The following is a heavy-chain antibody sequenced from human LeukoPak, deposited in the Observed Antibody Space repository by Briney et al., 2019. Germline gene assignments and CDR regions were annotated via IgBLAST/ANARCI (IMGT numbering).Heavy chain of an antibody. CDR1: GGTFSSYA. D-gene: IGHD1-26*01. Sequence: SVKVSCKASGGTFSSYAISWVRQAPGQGLEWMGGIIPIFGTANYAQKFQGRVTITTDESTSTAYMELSSLRSEDTAVYYCAREVVGATRYFDYWGQGTLVTVSS. V-gene: IGHV1-69*05. CDR2: IIPIFGTA. CDR3: AREVVGATRYFDY. J-gene: IGHJ4*02.